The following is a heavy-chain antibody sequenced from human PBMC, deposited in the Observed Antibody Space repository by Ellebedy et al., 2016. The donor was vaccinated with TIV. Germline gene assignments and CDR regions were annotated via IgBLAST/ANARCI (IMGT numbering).Heavy chain of an antibody. Sequence: GESLKISCAASGFSFRSYWMGWVRQAPGKGLEWVANIYHDGSDEYYVDSVKGRFTISRDNDNKALFLQMNSLRVEDTAVYYCARRGSYGDYAVQINSWFDRWGRGTLVTVPS. CDR2: IYHDGSDE. V-gene: IGHV3-7*01. CDR3: ARRGSYGDYAVQINSWFDR. D-gene: IGHD4-17*01. J-gene: IGHJ5*02. CDR1: GFSFRSYW.